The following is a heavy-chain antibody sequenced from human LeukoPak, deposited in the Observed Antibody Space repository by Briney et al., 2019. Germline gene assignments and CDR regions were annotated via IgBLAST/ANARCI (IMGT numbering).Heavy chain of an antibody. V-gene: IGHV1-18*01. CDR1: GYTFTNYG. J-gene: IGHJ4*02. CDR3: ARVVSGWYGRGMDY. D-gene: IGHD6-19*01. Sequence: ASVKVSCKASGYTFTNYGISWVRQAPGQGLEWMGWISAYNGNTNYARKLQGRVTMTTDTSTSTAYMELRSLRSDDTAVYYCARVVSGWYGRGMDYWGQGTLVTVSS. CDR2: ISAYNGNT.